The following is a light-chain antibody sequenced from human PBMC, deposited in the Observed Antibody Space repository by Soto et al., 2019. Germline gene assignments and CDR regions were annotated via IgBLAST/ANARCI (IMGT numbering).Light chain of an antibody. J-gene: IGKJ2*01. CDR3: QQSYTIPYI. Sequence: DIQMTQSPSALSASGGDRVTITGRSSQSISSHLNCYQQKPGKAPKLLIYGGSSLESGVPSRFSGSGSGTDFTLTISSLQPDDFATYYCQQSYTIPYIFGQGTQLEIK. CDR2: GGS. CDR1: QSISSH. V-gene: IGKV1-39*01.